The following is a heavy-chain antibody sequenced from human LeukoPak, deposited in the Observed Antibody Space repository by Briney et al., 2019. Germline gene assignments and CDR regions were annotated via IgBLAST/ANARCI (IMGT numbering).Heavy chain of an antibody. J-gene: IGHJ5*02. V-gene: IGHV4-61*02. CDR3: ARDLARGWFDP. CDR1: GGSISSGSYY. CDR2: IYTSGST. D-gene: IGHD3-16*01. Sequence: PSQTLSLTCTVSGGSISSGSYYWRWIRQPAGKGLEWIGRIYTSGSTNYNPSLKSRVTISVDTSKNQFSLKLSSVTAADTAVYYCARDLARGWFDPWGQGTLVTVSS.